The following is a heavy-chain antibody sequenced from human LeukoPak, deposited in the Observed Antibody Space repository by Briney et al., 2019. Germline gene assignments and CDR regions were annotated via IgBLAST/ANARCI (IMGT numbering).Heavy chain of an antibody. J-gene: IGHJ3*02. V-gene: IGHV4-34*01. D-gene: IGHD3-22*01. CDR1: GGSFSGYY. Sequence: SETLSLTCAVYGGSFSGYYWSWIRQPPGKGLEWIGEINHSGSTNYNPSLKIRVPISVATSKNQFSLKLSSVTAADTAVYYCASHDSSGYYYEGAFDIWGQGTMVTVSS. CDR2: INHSGST. CDR3: ASHDSSGYYYEGAFDI.